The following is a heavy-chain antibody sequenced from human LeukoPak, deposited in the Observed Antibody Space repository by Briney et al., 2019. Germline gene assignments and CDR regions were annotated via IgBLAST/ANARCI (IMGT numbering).Heavy chain of an antibody. V-gene: IGHV3-74*01. CDR3: ARSGGSSSLGY. CDR2: INTDGSST. Sequence: GGTLRLSCAASGFTFSSYWMHWVRQAPGKGLVWVSHINTDGSSTTYADSVKGRLTISRDNAKNTLYLQMNSLRAEDTAVYYCARSGGSSSLGYWGQGTLVTVSS. J-gene: IGHJ4*02. CDR1: GFTFSSYW. D-gene: IGHD6-6*01.